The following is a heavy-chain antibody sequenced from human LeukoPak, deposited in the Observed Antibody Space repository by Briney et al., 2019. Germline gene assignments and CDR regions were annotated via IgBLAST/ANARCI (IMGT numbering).Heavy chain of an antibody. CDR3: AREYSSGWPGFDY. J-gene: IGHJ4*02. CDR2: INHSGST. D-gene: IGHD6-19*01. Sequence: PSETLSLTCAVSGGSFSGYYWSWIRQPPGKGLEWIGEINHSGSTNYNPSLKSRVTISVYTSKNQFSLKLSSVTAADTAVYYCAREYSSGWPGFDYWGQGTLVTVSS. CDR1: GGSFSGYY. V-gene: IGHV4-34*01.